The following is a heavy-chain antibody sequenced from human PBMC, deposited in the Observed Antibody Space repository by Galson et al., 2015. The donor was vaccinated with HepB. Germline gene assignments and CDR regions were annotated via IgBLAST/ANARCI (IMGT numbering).Heavy chain of an antibody. CDR2: ISWNSGGT. CDR1: GFTFDDYA. J-gene: IGHJ5*02. V-gene: IGHV3-9*01. CDR3: AKDTTDFGRSASWFDP. Sequence: SLRLSCAASGFTFDDYAMHWVRQAPGKGLEWVSGISWNSGGTGYADSVKGRFTISRDNSKNTLYLQMNSLRAEDTAVYYCAKDTTDFGRSASWFDPWGQGTLVTVSS. D-gene: IGHD3-10*01.